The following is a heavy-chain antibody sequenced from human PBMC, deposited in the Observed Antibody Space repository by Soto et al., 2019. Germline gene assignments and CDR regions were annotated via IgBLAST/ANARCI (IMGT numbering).Heavy chain of an antibody. J-gene: IGHJ4*02. CDR1: GGSISSSSYY. D-gene: IGHD6-13*01. Sequence: QLQLQESGPGLVKPSETLSLTCTVSGGSISSSSYYWGWIRQPPGKGLEWIGSIYYSGSTYYNPSLKSRVTISVDTSKNQFSLKLSSVTAADTAVYYCASLRQQLAPRDLNFDYWGQGTLVTVSS. CDR2: IYYSGST. CDR3: ASLRQQLAPRDLNFDY. V-gene: IGHV4-39*01.